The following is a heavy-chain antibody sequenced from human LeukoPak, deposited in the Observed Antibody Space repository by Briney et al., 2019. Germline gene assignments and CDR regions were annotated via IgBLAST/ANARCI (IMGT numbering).Heavy chain of an antibody. J-gene: IGHJ5*02. V-gene: IGHV1-2*02. D-gene: IGHD6-19*01. CDR1: GYTFTGYY. CDR3: ARLAYSSYVEGWFDP. CDR2: INPNSGGT. Sequence: ASVKVSCKASGYTFTGYYMHWVRQAPGQGLEWMGWINPNSGGTNYAQKFQGRVTMTRDTSISTAYMELSRLRSDDTAVYYCARLAYSSYVEGWFDPWGQGTLVTVSS.